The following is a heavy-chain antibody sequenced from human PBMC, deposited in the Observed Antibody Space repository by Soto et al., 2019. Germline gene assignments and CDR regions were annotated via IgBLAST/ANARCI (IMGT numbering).Heavy chain of an antibody. Sequence: QVHLVQSGAEVKKPGASVNVSCKTSGYTFTRNGISWVRQAPGQGLEWMGWISPNSGNIKYAQKLQGRVIMTTDTSTSTAYMALRSLRSDDTAVYYCVEDRDSNSWPSRDVWGPGTTVTVSS. V-gene: IGHV1-18*01. CDR1: GYTFTRNG. J-gene: IGHJ6*02. CDR2: ISPNSGNI. CDR3: VEDRDSNSWPSRDV. D-gene: IGHD3-22*01.